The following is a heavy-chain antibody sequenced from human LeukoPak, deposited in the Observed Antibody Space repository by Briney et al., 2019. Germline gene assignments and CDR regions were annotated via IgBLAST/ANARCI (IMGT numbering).Heavy chain of an antibody. V-gene: IGHV1-8*01. Sequence: GASVKVPCKTSGYTFPSYDINWVRQATGQGREWMGWMNPNSGNTGYTQKFQGRVTISRNTSITTAYMELSSLRSEDTAVYYCARGPKWTGSYYYFDYWGQGTLVTVSS. D-gene: IGHD1-26*01. CDR2: MNPNSGNT. CDR1: GYTFPSYD. J-gene: IGHJ4*02. CDR3: ARGPKWTGSYYYFDY.